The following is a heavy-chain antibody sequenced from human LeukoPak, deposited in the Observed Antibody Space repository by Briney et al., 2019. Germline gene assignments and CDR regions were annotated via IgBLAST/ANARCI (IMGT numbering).Heavy chain of an antibody. CDR2: INPNSGGT. J-gene: IGHJ4*02. V-gene: IGHV1-2*02. Sequence: ASVKVSCKASGYTFTGYYMHWVRQAPGQGLEWMGWINPNSGGTNYAQKFQGRVTMTRDTSISTAYMELSRLRSDDTAVYYCARLWVTGPHIDYWGQGTLVTVSS. CDR3: ARLWVTGPHIDY. D-gene: IGHD5-18*01. CDR1: GYTFTGYY.